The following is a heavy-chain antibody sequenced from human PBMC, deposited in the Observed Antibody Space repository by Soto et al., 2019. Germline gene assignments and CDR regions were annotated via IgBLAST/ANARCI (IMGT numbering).Heavy chain of an antibody. D-gene: IGHD2-2*01. CDR3: ARTYCSSTSCYGWFDP. CDR2: IYPGDSDT. CDR1: GYSFTSYW. J-gene: IGHJ5*02. Sequence: PGESLKISCKGSGYSFTSYWIGWVRQMPGKGLEWMGIIYPGDSDTRYSPSFQGQVTISADKSISTAYLQWSSLKASDTAMYYCARTYCSSTSCYGWFDPWGQGTLVTVSS. V-gene: IGHV5-51*01.